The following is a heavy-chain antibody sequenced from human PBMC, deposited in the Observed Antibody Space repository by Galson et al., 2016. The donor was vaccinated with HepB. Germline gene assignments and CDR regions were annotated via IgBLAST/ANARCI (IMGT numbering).Heavy chain of an antibody. Sequence: QSGAEVKKPGESLKISCKGSAYSFTSYWIGWVRQMPGKGLEWMGIISPGDSDTRYSPSFEGQVTISADKSISTAYLQWSSLKASDTAMYYCARRYCGGGSCLRCDSFDIWGQGTMVTVSS. V-gene: IGHV5-51*01. D-gene: IGHD2-15*01. CDR3: ARRYCGGGSCLRCDSFDI. CDR2: ISPGDSDT. J-gene: IGHJ3*02. CDR1: AYSFTSYW.